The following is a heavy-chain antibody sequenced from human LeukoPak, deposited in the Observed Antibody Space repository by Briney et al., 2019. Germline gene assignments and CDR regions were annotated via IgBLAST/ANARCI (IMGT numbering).Heavy chain of an antibody. CDR1: GFTVSSNY. CDR2: IYSGGST. J-gene: IGHJ4*02. V-gene: IGHV3-53*01. D-gene: IGHD3-22*01. Sequence: GGSLRLSCAASGFTVSSNYMSWVRQAPGKGLEWVSVIYSGGSTYYADSVKGRFTISRDNSKNTLYLQMNSLRAEDTAVYYCARAYDSSGYPDWGQGTLVTASS. CDR3: ARAYDSSGYPD.